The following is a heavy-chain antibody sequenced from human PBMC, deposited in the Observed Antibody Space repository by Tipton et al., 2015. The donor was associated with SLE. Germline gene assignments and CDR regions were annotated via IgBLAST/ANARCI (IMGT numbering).Heavy chain of an antibody. D-gene: IGHD1-26*01. CDR1: GFTFDDYA. V-gene: IGHV3-9*01. J-gene: IGHJ3*02. Sequence: SLRLSCAASGFTFDDYAMHWVRQAPGKGLEWVSGISWNSGSIGYADSVKGRFTISRDNAKNSLYLQMNSLRAEDTALYYCAKRRGGSYGGAFDIWGQGTMVTVSS. CDR2: ISWNSGSI. CDR3: AKRRGGSYGGAFDI.